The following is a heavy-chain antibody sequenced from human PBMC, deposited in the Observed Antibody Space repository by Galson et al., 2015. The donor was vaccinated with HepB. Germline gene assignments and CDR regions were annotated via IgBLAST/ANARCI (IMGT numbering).Heavy chain of an antibody. Sequence: SVKVSCKASGYIFASYGINWVRQAPGQGLEWMGWISTYNGHANYAQNLQDRVTISRDTSTSTAYMELGSLRVDDTAVYYCARDSRGSGWYGVSVPWSFDLWGRGTLVTVSS. CDR3: ARDSRGSGWYGVSVPWSFDL. CDR1: GYIFASYG. CDR2: ISTYNGHA. J-gene: IGHJ2*01. V-gene: IGHV1-18*01. D-gene: IGHD6-19*01.